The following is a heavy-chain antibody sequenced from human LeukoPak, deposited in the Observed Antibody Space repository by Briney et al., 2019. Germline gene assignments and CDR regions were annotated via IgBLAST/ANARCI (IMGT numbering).Heavy chain of an antibody. CDR1: GFTSDDYA. J-gene: IGHJ4*02. D-gene: IGHD3-9*01. V-gene: IGHV3-9*02. CDR2: ISWNSGSI. CDR3: EKTAYDILTPGADY. Sequence: GGSLRLSCAASGFTSDDYAMHWVRQAPGKGLEWVSGISWNSGSIGYADSVKGRFTISRDNAKNSLYLQMNSLRAEDTASYFWEKTAYDILTPGADYWGQGTLVTVSS.